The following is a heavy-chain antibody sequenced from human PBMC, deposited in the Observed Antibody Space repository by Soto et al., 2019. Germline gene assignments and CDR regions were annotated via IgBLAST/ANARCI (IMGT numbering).Heavy chain of an antibody. V-gene: IGHV3-30*18. D-gene: IGHD6-13*01. CDR1: GFSFSSYG. J-gene: IGHJ6*02. CDR3: AKEEGIAAGYYYYGMDV. Sequence: QVQLVESGGGVVQPGRSLRLSCAASGFSFSSYGMHWLRQAPGKGLERVAVISYDGSNKYYADSVKGRFTISRDNSKNTLYLQMNSLGAKDTAVYYCAKEEGIAAGYYYYGMDVCGRGTTVAVSS. CDR2: ISYDGSNK.